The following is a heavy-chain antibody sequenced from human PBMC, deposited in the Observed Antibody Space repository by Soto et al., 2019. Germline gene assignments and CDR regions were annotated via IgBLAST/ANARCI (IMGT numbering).Heavy chain of an antibody. CDR1: GYTFTGYY. CDR3: ARDRGRYQLLSLHSYFDL. D-gene: IGHD2-2*01. Sequence: QVQLVQSGAEVKKPGASVKVSCKASGYTFTGYYMHWVRQAPGQGLEWMGWINPNSGGTNYAQKFQGWVTMTRDTSISTADMGLSRLRSDDTAVYYCARDRGRYQLLSLHSYFDLWGRGTLVTVSS. CDR2: INPNSGGT. J-gene: IGHJ2*01. V-gene: IGHV1-2*04.